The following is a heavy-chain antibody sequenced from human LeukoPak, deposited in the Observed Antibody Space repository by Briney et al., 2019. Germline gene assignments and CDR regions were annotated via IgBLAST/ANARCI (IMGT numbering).Heavy chain of an antibody. CDR1: GFTFSDYY. J-gene: IGHJ4*02. CDR3: AGAPYYYDSIGYSNY. CDR2: ISSSGSTI. V-gene: IGHV3-11*01. Sequence: GGSLRLSCAASGFTFSDYYMSWIRQAPGKGLEWVSYISSSGSTIYYADSVKGRFTISRDNAKNSLYLQMNSLRAEDTAVYYCAGAPYYYDSIGYSNYWGQEPLVTASS. D-gene: IGHD3-22*01.